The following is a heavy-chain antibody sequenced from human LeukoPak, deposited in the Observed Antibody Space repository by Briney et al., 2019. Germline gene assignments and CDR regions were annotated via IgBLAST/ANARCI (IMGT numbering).Heavy chain of an antibody. V-gene: IGHV1-2*02. J-gene: IGHJ6*03. CDR1: GYTFTGYY. D-gene: IGHD2-2*01. Sequence: ASVKVSCKASGYTFTGYYMHWVRQAPGQGLEWMGWINPNSGGTNYAQKFQGRVTMTRDTPISTAYMELSRLRSDDTAVYYCARDRSIVVVPAAMPTYYMDVWGKGTTVTVSS. CDR2: INPNSGGT. CDR3: ARDRSIVVVPAAMPTYYMDV.